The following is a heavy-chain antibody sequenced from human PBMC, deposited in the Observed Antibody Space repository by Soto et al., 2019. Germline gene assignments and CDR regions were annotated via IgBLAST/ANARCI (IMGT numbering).Heavy chain of an antibody. Sequence: SETLSLTCTVSGGSISSYYWSWIRQPPGKGLEWIGYIYYSGSTNYNPSLKSRVTISVDTSKNQFSLKLSSVTAADTAVYYCARGEIYSGWYVSEAFDIWGHGTMVT. D-gene: IGHD6-19*01. CDR3: ARGEIYSGWYVSEAFDI. CDR2: IYYSGST. CDR1: GGSISSYY. J-gene: IGHJ3*02. V-gene: IGHV4-59*01.